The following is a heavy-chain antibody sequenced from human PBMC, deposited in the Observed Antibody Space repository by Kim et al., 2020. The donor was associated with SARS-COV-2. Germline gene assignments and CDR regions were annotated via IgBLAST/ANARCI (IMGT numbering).Heavy chain of an antibody. CDR2: IKQDGSEK. D-gene: IGHD1-20*01. V-gene: IGHV3-7*01. J-gene: IGHJ6*03. CDR3: ARDEKIAGTEYYYYYYMDV. Sequence: GGSLRLSCAASGFTFSSYWMSWVRQAPGKGLEWVANIKQDGSEKYYVDSAKGRFTISRDNAKNSLYLQMNSLRAEDTAVYYCARDEKIAGTEYYYYYYMDVWGKGTPVTVSS. CDR1: GFTFSSYW.